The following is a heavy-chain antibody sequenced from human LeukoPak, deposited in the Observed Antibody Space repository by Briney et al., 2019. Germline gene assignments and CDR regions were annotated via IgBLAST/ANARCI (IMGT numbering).Heavy chain of an antibody. D-gene: IGHD3-16*02. Sequence: GGSLRLSCAASGFTFSSYEMNWVRQAPGKGLEWVSYISSSGSTIYYADSVKGRFTISRDNSKNTLYLQMNSLRAEDTAVYYCAKPYPHYDYVWGSYRGGGDYWGQGTLVTVSS. V-gene: IGHV3-48*03. CDR1: GFTFSSYE. CDR3: AKPYPHYDYVWGSYRGGGDY. J-gene: IGHJ4*02. CDR2: ISSSGSTI.